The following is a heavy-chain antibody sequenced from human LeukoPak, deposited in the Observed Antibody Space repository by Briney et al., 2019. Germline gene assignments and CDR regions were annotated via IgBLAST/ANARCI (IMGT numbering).Heavy chain of an antibody. Sequence: GGSLRLSCAASGFTFSSYWMHWVRQAPGKGLVWVSRINSDGSSTSYADSVKGRFTISRDNAKNTLYLQTNSLRAEDTAVYYCARTPYSSSWTLGYWGQGTLVTVSS. CDR3: ARTPYSSSWTLGY. CDR2: INSDGSST. CDR1: GFTFSSYW. J-gene: IGHJ4*02. D-gene: IGHD6-13*01. V-gene: IGHV3-74*01.